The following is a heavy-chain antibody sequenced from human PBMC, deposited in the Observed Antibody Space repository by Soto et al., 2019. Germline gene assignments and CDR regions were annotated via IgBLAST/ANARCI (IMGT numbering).Heavy chain of an antibody. CDR1: GYTFTSDV. V-gene: IGHV1-18*04. CDR2: ISAYNGNT. Sequence: ASAKCSFNASGYTFTSDVISWVRQAPGQVLDCIGWISAYNGNTNYAQKLQGRVTMTTDTSTSTAYMELRSLRSDDTAVYYCGRGSNSSYSDSSGSHYFDYWGRGAIVTVSA. J-gene: IGHJ4*02. CDR3: GRGSNSSYSDSSGSHYFDY. D-gene: IGHD3-22*01.